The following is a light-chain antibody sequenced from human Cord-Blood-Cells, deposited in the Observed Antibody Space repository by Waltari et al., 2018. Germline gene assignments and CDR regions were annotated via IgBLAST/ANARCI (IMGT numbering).Light chain of an antibody. V-gene: IGLV2-14*03. CDR2: DVS. CDR1: SHDVGGYNY. CDR3: SSYTSSSTRV. Sequence: QSALTQPASVSGSPGQSITISCTGTSHDVGGYNYVSWYQQHPGKAPKHMIYDVSNRPSGVSNRFSGSKSGNTASLTISGLQAEDEADYYCSSYTSSSTRVFGGGTKLTVL. J-gene: IGLJ3*02.